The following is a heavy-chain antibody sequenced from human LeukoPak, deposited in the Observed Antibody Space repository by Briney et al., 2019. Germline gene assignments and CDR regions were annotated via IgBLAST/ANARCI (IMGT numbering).Heavy chain of an antibody. CDR3: ARVPNCSGGSCSHFDY. Sequence: GGSLRLSCAASGFTFSSYEMNWVRQAPGKGLEWVSYISSSGSTIYYADSVKGRLTISRDNAKNSLYLQMNSLRAEDTAVYYCARVPNCSGGSCSHFDYWGQGTLVTVSS. V-gene: IGHV3-48*03. D-gene: IGHD2-15*01. CDR1: GFTFSSYE. CDR2: ISSSGSTI. J-gene: IGHJ4*02.